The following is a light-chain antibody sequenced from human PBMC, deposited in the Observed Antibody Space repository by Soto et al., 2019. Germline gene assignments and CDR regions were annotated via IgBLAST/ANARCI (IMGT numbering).Light chain of an antibody. CDR3: QSYDSSLSAAV. CDR1: TSNIGAGYD. V-gene: IGLV1-40*01. J-gene: IGLJ3*02. Sequence: QPVLTQPPSVSRAPGQKVIISCTGSTSNIGAGYDVHWYQQLPGTAPKLLIYSNSNRPSGVPDRLSGSKSGTSASLAITGLQVEDEADYYCQSYDSSLSAAVFGGGTKLTVL. CDR2: SNS.